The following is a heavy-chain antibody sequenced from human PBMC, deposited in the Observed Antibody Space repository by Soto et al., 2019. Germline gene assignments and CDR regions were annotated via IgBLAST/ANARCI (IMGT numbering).Heavy chain of an antibody. J-gene: IGHJ6*02. CDR3: ARGEQRDYYYYYGMDV. V-gene: IGHV3-7*05. CDR1: GFTFSSYW. CDR2: IKQDGSEK. Sequence: EVQLVESGGGLVQPGGSLRLSCAASGFTFSSYWMSWVRQAPGKGLEWVANIKQDGSEKYYVDSVKGRFTISRDNAKNSLYLQMNSLRAEDTAVYYCARGEQRDYYYYYGMDVWGQGTTVTVSS.